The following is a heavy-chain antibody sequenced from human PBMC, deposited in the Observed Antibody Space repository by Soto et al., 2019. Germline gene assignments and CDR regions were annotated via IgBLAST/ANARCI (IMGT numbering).Heavy chain of an antibody. CDR1: GYTFTSYY. D-gene: IGHD2-8*01. CDR3: ARPPYPGCINAVCYPLDY. CDR2: INPSGGST. Sequence: QVQLVQSGADVKKPGASVKISCKASGYTFTSYYMHWVRQAPGQGLAWMGKINPSGGSTNYAQKLQGRVSMTRDTSTSTVTMELNSPRSEDTAVYYCARPPYPGCINAVCYPLDYWGQGTLVTVSS. V-gene: IGHV1-46*01. J-gene: IGHJ4*02.